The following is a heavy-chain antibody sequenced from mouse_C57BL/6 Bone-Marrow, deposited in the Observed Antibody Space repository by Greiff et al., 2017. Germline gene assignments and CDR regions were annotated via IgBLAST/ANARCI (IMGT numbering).Heavy chain of an antibody. Sequence: QVQLKESGAELMKPGASVKLSCKATGYTFTGYWIEWVKQRPGHGLEWIGEILPGSGSTNYNGKFKGKATFTADTSSNTAYTQLSSLTTEDSAIYYCAREVNSPWVAYWGQGTLVTVSA. CDR3: AREVNSPWVAY. D-gene: IGHD2-12*01. CDR1: GYTFTGYW. V-gene: IGHV1-9*01. CDR2: ILPGSGST. J-gene: IGHJ3*01.